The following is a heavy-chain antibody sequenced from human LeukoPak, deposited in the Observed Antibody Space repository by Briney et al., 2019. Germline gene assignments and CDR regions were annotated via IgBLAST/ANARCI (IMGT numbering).Heavy chain of an antibody. J-gene: IGHJ4*02. V-gene: IGHV3-7*01. CDR1: GFTFSTYW. Sequence: GGSLSLSCAASGFTFSTYWMTWVRQAPGKGLEWVANVNGNEREKYYVDSVEGRFTISRDNAQNSLYLQMSSLRVEDTAVYYCARGRYCTSGSCYFDYWGQGTLVTVSS. D-gene: IGHD2-8*01. CDR2: VNGNEREK. CDR3: ARGRYCTSGSCYFDY.